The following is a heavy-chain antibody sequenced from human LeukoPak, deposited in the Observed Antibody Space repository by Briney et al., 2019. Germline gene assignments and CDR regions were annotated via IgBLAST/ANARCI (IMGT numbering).Heavy chain of an antibody. CDR3: ARDQTGFCSGSSCLGSTFDY. CDR1: GFTVSSNY. D-gene: IGHD2-15*01. V-gene: IGHV3-66*02. CDR2: IYSGGST. J-gene: IGHJ4*02. Sequence: GGSLRLSCAASGFTVSSNYMSCVRQAPGKGLEWVSVIYSGGSTYYADSVKGRFTISRDNSKNTLYLQMNSLRAEDTAVYYCARDQTGFCSGSSCLGSTFDYWGQGTLVTVSS.